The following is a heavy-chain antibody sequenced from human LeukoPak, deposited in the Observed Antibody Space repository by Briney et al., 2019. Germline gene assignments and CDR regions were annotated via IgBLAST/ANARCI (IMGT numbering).Heavy chain of an antibody. CDR1: GGSISSYY. Sequence: PSETLSLTCTVSGGSISSYYWSWIRQPPGKGREWIGYIYYSGSTNYNPSLKSRVTISVDTSKNQFSLKLSSVTAAYTAVYYCARAPAYSSGWYSWGQGTLVTVSS. V-gene: IGHV4-59*01. J-gene: IGHJ4*02. CDR2: IYYSGST. D-gene: IGHD6-19*01. CDR3: ARAPAYSSGWYS.